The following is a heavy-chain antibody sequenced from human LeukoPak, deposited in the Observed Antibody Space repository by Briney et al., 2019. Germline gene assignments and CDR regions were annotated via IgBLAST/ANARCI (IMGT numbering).Heavy chain of an antibody. D-gene: IGHD1-1*01. Sequence: SETLSLTCAVSGASFSSSIHYWGWVRQPPGKGLEWIGSVYYSGGTYYNPSLESRLTISVDTSNNRFSLKLKSVTAADTAVFYCARVTTGSTTLDSWGQGILVTVSS. J-gene: IGHJ5*01. CDR3: ARVTTGSTTLDS. CDR1: GASFSSSIHY. CDR2: VYYSGGT. V-gene: IGHV4-39*02.